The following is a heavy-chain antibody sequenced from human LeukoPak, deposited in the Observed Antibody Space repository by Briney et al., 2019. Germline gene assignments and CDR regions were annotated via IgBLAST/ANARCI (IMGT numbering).Heavy chain of an antibody. CDR3: ARSPYSYGRNRAYYFDY. CDR1: GGSISSYY. J-gene: IGHJ4*02. CDR2: IYYSGST. D-gene: IGHD5-18*01. Sequence: SETLSLTCTVSGGSISSYYWSWIRQPPGKGLEWIGYIYYSGSTNYNPSLKSRVTISVDTSKNQFSLKLSSVTAADTAVYYCARSPYSYGRNRAYYFDYWGQGTLVTVSS. V-gene: IGHV4-59*08.